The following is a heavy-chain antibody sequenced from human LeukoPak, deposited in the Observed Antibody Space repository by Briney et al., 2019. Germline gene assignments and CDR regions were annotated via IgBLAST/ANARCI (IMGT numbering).Heavy chain of an antibody. CDR1: GYTFTNFY. CDR3: ARVQRSYYYDSSGYSSLDY. Sequence: GASVKVSCKTSGYTFTNFYMHWVRQAPGQGLEWMGGIIPIFGTANYAQKFQGRVTITADESTSTAYMELSSLRSEDTAVYYCARVQRSYYYDSSGYSSLDYWGQGTLVTVSS. V-gene: IGHV1-69*13. CDR2: IIPIFGTA. J-gene: IGHJ4*02. D-gene: IGHD3-22*01.